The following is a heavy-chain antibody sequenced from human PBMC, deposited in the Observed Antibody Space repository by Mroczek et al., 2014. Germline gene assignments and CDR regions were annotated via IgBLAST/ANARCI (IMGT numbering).Heavy chain of an antibody. CDR2: ISYDGNNK. V-gene: IGHV3-30-3*01. J-gene: IGHJ4*02. D-gene: IGHD2-2*01. CDR1: GFTFRSYA. CDR3: ARGYLSCSSTSCFPGDY. Sequence: VQLVETEGGVVQPGRSLRLSCAASGFTFRSYAMHWVRQAPGKGLEWVTIISYDGNNKYYADSVKGRFTISRDNSKNTLYLQMNSLRGDDTAVYYCARGYLSCSSTSCFPGDYWGQGTLVTVSS.